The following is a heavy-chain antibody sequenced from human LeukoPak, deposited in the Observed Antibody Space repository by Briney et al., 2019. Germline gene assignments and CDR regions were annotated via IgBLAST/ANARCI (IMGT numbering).Heavy chain of an antibody. J-gene: IGHJ5*02. V-gene: IGHV3-13*04. CDR2: IGTTGDT. CDR1: GYTFSNYD. Sequence: GGSLRLSCAASGYTFSNYDMHWVRQATGKGLECVSGIGTTGDTYYPASVKGRFTISRENAKNSLYLQMNSLRAGDTAVYYCARGDILTDYSFDPWGQGTLVIVSS. CDR3: ARGDILTDYSFDP. D-gene: IGHD3-9*01.